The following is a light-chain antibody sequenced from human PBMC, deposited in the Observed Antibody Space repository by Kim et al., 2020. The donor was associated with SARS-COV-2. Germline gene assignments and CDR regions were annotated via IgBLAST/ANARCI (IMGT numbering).Light chain of an antibody. Sequence: SPGERATLSCRASQSVGGSYSAWYQQKPGQAPRLLIYDASSRAIGVPDRFSGSGSGTDFNLTISRLEPEDFAVYYCQQYGASPQTFGQGTKVDIK. CDR3: QQYGASPQT. CDR1: QSVGGSY. CDR2: DAS. V-gene: IGKV3-20*01. J-gene: IGKJ1*01.